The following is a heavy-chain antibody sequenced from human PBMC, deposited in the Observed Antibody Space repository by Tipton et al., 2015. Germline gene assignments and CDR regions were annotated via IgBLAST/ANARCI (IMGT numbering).Heavy chain of an antibody. Sequence: TLSLTCTVSGGSISVSQYYWVWIRQPPGKRLEWIGSIFYPEKTYYTPSLQSRVTISADASSNQFSLRLESVTAADTAVHYCAGRPIYSSGWFDPWGQGTLVTVSS. J-gene: IGHJ5*02. D-gene: IGHD6-25*01. V-gene: IGHV4-39*01. CDR2: IFYPEKT. CDR3: AGRPIYSSGWFDP. CDR1: GGSISVSQYY.